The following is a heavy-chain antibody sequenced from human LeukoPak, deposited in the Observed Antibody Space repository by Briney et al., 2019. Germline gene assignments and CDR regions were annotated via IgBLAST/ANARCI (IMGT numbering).Heavy chain of an antibody. J-gene: IGHJ4*02. V-gene: IGHV1-2*02. D-gene: IGHD2/OR15-2a*01. CDR3: ARSSIGLGFFDY. Sequence: GASVKASCKASGYTFTGFYLHWVRQAPGQGLEWMGWITPNSGGTDYALKFQGRVTMTRDTSISTAYMELTGLRSDDTAVYYCARSSIGLGFFDYWGQGTLVTVSS. CDR1: GYTFTGFY. CDR2: ITPNSGGT.